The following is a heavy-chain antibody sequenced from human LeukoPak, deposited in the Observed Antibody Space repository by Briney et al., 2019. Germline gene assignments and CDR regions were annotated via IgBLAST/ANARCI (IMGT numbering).Heavy chain of an antibody. CDR2: IYTGGST. Sequence: GGSLRLSCAASGFTVSSKYMSWVRQAPGKGLEWVAVIYTGGSTYYADSVKGRFTISRHNSKNTVDLQMDRLRAEDTAVYYCARGGVGASGREDWGQGTLVSVS. V-gene: IGHV3-53*04. CDR3: ARGGVGASGRED. CDR1: GFTVSSKY. J-gene: IGHJ4*02. D-gene: IGHD1-26*01.